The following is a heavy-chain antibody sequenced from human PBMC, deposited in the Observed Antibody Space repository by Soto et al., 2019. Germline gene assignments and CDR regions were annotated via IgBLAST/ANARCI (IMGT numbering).Heavy chain of an antibody. CDR3: GKVPDSSGYYYVPFAY. CDR1: GYTFTSYA. J-gene: IGHJ4*02. Sequence: ASVKVSCKASGYTFTSYAMHWVRQAPGQRLEWMGWINAGNGNTKYSQKFQGRVTITRDTSASTAYMELSSLRSEDTAVYYCGKVPDSSGYYYVPFAYWGQGTLVTVSS. V-gene: IGHV1-3*01. CDR2: INAGNGNT. D-gene: IGHD3-22*01.